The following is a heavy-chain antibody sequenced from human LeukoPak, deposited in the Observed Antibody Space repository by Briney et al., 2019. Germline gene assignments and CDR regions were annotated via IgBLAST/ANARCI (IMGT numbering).Heavy chain of an antibody. J-gene: IGHJ2*01. CDR3: ARGPPWYFDL. D-gene: IGHD6-25*01. Sequence: GESLRLSCAASGFTLSSFEMNWVRQAPGRGLEWLSHISTSGGTKYYADSVKGRFTISRDNAKNTLYLQMNSLTAEDTAVYYCARGPPWYFDLWGRGTLVTVPS. V-gene: IGHV3-48*03. CDR2: ISTSGGTK. CDR1: GFTLSSFE.